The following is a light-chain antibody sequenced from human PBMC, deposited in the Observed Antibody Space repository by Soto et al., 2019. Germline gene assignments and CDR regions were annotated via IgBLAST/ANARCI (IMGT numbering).Light chain of an antibody. CDR1: QSLLYSSDNKNY. CDR2: WAS. J-gene: IGKJ1*01. Sequence: DIVMTQSPDSLAVSLGERVTINCKSSQSLLYSSDNKNYLIWYQQKPGQPPKLLLYWASTRESGVPDRFSGSGSGTDFTLTIGSLQAEDVAVYYCQQYYTTPPTFGQGTKVEIK. CDR3: QQYYTTPPT. V-gene: IGKV4-1*01.